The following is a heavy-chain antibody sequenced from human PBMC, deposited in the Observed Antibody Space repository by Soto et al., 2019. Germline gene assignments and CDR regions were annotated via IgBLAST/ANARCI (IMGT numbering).Heavy chain of an antibody. CDR2: ISYDGSNK. D-gene: IGHD6-13*01. CDR3: AKLAVAAAGHDY. J-gene: IGHJ4*02. CDR1: GFTFSSYG. V-gene: IGHV3-30*18. Sequence: QVQLVESGGGVVQPGRSLRLSCAASGFTFSSYGMHWVRQAPGKGLEWGAVISYDGSNKYYADSVKGRFTISRDNSKNTRYLQMNSLRAEDTAVYYCAKLAVAAAGHDYWGQGTLVTVSS.